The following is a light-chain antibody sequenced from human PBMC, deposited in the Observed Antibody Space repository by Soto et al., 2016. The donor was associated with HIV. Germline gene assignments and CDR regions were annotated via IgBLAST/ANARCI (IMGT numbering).Light chain of an antibody. CDR3: QAWDSNTAV. Sequence: SYELTQPPSVSVSPGQTASIPCSGDRLGDKYAYWYQQRPGQSPVLVIYQDNRRPSGIPERFSGPNSGNTATLTISGTQPMDEADYFCQAWDSNTAVFGTGTKVTVL. V-gene: IGLV3-1*01. J-gene: IGLJ1*01. CDR1: RLGDKY. CDR2: QDN.